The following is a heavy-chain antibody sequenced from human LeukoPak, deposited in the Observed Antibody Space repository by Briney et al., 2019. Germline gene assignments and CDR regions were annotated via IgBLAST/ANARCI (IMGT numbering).Heavy chain of an antibody. J-gene: IGHJ4*02. CDR2: ISGSGGST. Sequence: GGSLRLSCAASGFTFSSYAMSWVRQAPGKGLEWVSAISGSGGSTYYADSVKGRFTISRDNSKNTLYLQMNSLRAEDTAVYYCAKDRITMTVVVIYHFDYWGQGTLVTVSS. D-gene: IGHD3-22*01. CDR1: GFTFSSYA. CDR3: AKDRITMTVVVIYHFDY. V-gene: IGHV3-23*01.